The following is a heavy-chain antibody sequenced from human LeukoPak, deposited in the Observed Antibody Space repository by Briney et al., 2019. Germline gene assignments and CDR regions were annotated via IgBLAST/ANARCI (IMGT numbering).Heavy chain of an antibody. J-gene: IGHJ4*02. Sequence: SGPTLVKPTQTLTLTCTFSGFSLSTSGVGGVWIRQPPRKALDRLCFNYWDDDKTYSPSLKSRLTITKDTPKNQVVLTMTNMDPVDTATYYCAYSSGGGYSYGRAFDYWGQGTLVTVSS. D-gene: IGHD5-18*01. V-gene: IGHV2-5*02. CDR2: NYWDDDK. CDR1: GFSLSTSGVG. CDR3: AYSSGGGYSYGRAFDY.